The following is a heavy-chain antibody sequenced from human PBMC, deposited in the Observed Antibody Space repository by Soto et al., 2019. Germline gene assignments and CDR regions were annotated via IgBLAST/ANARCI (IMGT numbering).Heavy chain of an antibody. Sequence: ASVKVSCKASGYTFSGFYMHWVRQAPGQGLEWMGWINPNSGGTKSAEKFQGRVTMTRDTYISTAYMELSRLTSDDTAVYYCASAAVTGTAGLDFWGQGTQVTASS. D-gene: IGHD6-19*01. CDR3: ASAAVTGTAGLDF. V-gene: IGHV1-2*02. J-gene: IGHJ4*02. CDR1: GYTFSGFY. CDR2: INPNSGGT.